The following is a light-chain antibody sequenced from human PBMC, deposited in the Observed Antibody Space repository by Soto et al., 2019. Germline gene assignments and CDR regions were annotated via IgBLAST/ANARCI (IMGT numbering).Light chain of an antibody. V-gene: IGLV2-14*03. Sequence: ALTQPASVSGSPGQSITISCTGTSSDIGAYIYVSWYQQHPGRAPKLLIFDVSDRPSGVPNRFSGSKSGNTASLTISGLQAEDEADYCCSSYRDSNTPVIFGGGTKLTVL. CDR3: SSYRDSNTPVI. CDR2: DVS. J-gene: IGLJ2*01. CDR1: SSDIGAYIY.